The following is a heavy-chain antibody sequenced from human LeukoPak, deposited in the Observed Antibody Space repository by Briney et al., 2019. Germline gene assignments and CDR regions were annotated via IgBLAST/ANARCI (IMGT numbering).Heavy chain of an antibody. J-gene: IGHJ5*02. V-gene: IGHV1-18*01. CDR3: ARALLYCSSTSCYPYNWFDP. Sequence: GGSVKVSCKASGYTFTSYGISWVRQAPGQGLEWMGWISAYNGNTNYAQKLQGRVTMTTDTSTSTAYMELRSLRSDDTAVYYCARALLYCSSTSCYPYNWFDPWGQGTLVTVSS. D-gene: IGHD2-2*01. CDR1: GYTFTSYG. CDR2: ISAYNGNT.